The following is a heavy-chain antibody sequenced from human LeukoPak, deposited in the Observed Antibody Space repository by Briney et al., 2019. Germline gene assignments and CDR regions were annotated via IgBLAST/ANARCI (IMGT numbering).Heavy chain of an antibody. CDR3: ARHRTSGWGLDY. CDR1: GGSISSYD. D-gene: IGHD6-19*01. V-gene: IGHV4-59*08. Sequence: PSETLSLNCTVSGGSISSYDWSWIRQPPGRGPEWIGCIYNRGSTNYNPSLESRVTISVDTSKNQFSLKLSSVTAADTAVYYCARHRTSGWGLDYWGQGTLVTVSS. CDR2: IYNRGST. J-gene: IGHJ4*02.